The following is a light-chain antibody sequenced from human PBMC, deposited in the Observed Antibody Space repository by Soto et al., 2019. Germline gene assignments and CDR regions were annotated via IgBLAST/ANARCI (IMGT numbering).Light chain of an antibody. CDR2: YAY. Sequence: EIVMTQSPATLSVSPGERATLSCRASQSVNSNLAWYQRKRGQAPRLLIFYAYTRAPGIPSGFSGSGSGTEFTLTISSLQSEDFAVYYCQQYNTWPWTFGQGTEVEIK. V-gene: IGKV3-15*01. J-gene: IGKJ1*01. CDR1: QSVNSN. CDR3: QQYNTWPWT.